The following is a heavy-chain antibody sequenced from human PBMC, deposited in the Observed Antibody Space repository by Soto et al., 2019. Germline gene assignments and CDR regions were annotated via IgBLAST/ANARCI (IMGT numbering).Heavy chain of an antibody. D-gene: IGHD3-3*01. CDR1: GYTFTGYY. V-gene: IGHV1-2*04. CDR2: INPNSGGT. CDR3: ASRYYDFWSGYLTDYYYYGMDV. Sequence: ASVKVSCKASGYTFTGYYMHWVRQAPGQGLEWMGWINPNSGGTNYAQKFQGWVTMTRDTSISTAYMELSRLRSDDTAVYYCASRYYDFWSGYLTDYYYYGMDVWGQGTTVTVSS. J-gene: IGHJ6*02.